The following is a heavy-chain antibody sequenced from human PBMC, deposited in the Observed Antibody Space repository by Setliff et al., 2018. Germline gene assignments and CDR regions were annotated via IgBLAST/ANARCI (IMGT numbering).Heavy chain of an antibody. Sequence: ASVKVSCKASGGTFSNNAIHWVRQAPGQGLEWMGQIIPIFATPNYAQQFQGRVTIAADELSGMVYMELSSLTSEDTAMYYCARSGLGGSPQYFFDSWGQGTLVTVSS. CDR1: GGTFSNNA. D-gene: IGHD2-15*01. CDR2: IIPIFATP. CDR3: ARSGLGGSPQYFFDS. J-gene: IGHJ4*02. V-gene: IGHV1-69*13.